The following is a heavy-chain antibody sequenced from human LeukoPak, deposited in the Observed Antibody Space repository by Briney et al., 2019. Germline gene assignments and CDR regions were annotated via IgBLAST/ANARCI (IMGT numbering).Heavy chain of an antibody. CDR2: SNSDGSST. CDR3: ARGGDYPFDY. V-gene: IGHV3-74*01. CDR1: GVTFSSYW. J-gene: IGHJ4*02. Sequence: PGGSLRLSCAASGVTFSSYWMHWVRQAPGKGLVWVSRSNSDGSSTNYAASVKGRFTISRDNAKNTLYLQLSSLRAEDTAVYYCARGGDYPFDYWGQGTLVTVSS. D-gene: IGHD4-17*01.